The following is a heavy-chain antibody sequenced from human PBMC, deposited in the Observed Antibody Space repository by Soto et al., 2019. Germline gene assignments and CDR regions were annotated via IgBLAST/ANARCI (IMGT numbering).Heavy chain of an antibody. CDR3: AKEDPGGIMITFGGVIGWFDP. CDR1: GFTFSSYA. V-gene: IGHV3-23*01. D-gene: IGHD3-16*01. J-gene: IGHJ5*02. Sequence: EVQLLESGGGLVQPGGSLRLSCAASGFTFSSYAMSWVRQAPGKGLEWVSAISGSGGSTYYADSVKGRFTISRDNSKNPLYLQMNSLRAEDTAVYYCAKEDPGGIMITFGGVIGWFDPWGQGTLVTVSS. CDR2: ISGSGGST.